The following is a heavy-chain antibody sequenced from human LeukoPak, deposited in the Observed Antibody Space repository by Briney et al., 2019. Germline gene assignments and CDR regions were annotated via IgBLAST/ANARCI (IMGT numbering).Heavy chain of an antibody. V-gene: IGHV1-2*02. CDR3: ALQPITLSI. CDR2: INPGSGGT. D-gene: IGHD1-20*01. Sequence: ASVKVSCKTSGYIFTGYFLHWVRQAPGQGLEWMGWINPGSGGTTYAQIFEGRVTMTGDTSISTAYMELSRLTSDDTAVYYCALQPITLSIWGQGTTVTVSS. CDR1: GYIFTGYF. J-gene: IGHJ6*02.